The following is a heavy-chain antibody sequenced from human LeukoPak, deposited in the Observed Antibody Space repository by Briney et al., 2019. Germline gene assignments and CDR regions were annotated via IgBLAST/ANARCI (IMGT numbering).Heavy chain of an antibody. CDR1: GGSISSYY. CDR2: IYTSGST. D-gene: IGHD6-19*01. J-gene: IGHJ4*02. CDR3: ARDGAVAGTVDY. Sequence: PSETLSLTCTVSGGSISSYYWSWIRQPAGKGLEWIGRIYTSGSTNYNPSLKSRFTISVDKSKNQFSLKLSSVTAADTAVYYCARDGAVAGTVDYWGQGTLVTVSS. V-gene: IGHV4-4*07.